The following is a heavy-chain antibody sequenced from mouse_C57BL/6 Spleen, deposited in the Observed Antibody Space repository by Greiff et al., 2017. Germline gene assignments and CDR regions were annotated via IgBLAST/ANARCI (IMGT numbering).Heavy chain of an antibody. CDR3: ACITTVVGRYAMDY. Sequence: VQLKESVAELVRPGASVKLSCTASGFNIKNTYMHWVKQRPEQGLEWIGRIDPANGNTKYAPKFQGKATITADTSSNTAYLQLSSLTSEDTAIYYCACITTVVGRYAMDYWGQGTSVTVSS. J-gene: IGHJ4*01. V-gene: IGHV14-3*01. CDR1: GFNIKNTY. D-gene: IGHD1-1*01. CDR2: IDPANGNT.